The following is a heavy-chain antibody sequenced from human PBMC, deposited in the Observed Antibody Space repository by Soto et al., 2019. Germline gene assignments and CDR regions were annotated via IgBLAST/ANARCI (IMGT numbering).Heavy chain of an antibody. CDR2: IYYSGST. CDR3: ARDTPPRGYCSGGSCYSGYYYYGMDV. J-gene: IGHJ6*02. V-gene: IGHV4-30-4*01. D-gene: IGHD2-15*01. Sequence: SETLSLTCTVSGGSISSGDYYWSWIRQPPGKGLEWIGYIYYSGSTYYNPSLKSRVTISVDTSKNQFSLKLSSVTAADTAVYYCARDTPPRGYCSGGSCYSGYYYYGMDVWGQGTTVTVSS. CDR1: GGSISSGDYY.